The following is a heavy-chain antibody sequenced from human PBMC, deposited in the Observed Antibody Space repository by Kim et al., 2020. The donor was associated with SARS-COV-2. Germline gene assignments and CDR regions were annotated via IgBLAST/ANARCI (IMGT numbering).Heavy chain of an antibody. Sequence: KSRVTISVDTSKNQFSLKLRSVTAADTAVYYCARHTQSYYYGSGSYHFDYWGQGTLVTVSS. CDR3: ARHTQSYYYGSGSYHFDY. D-gene: IGHD3-10*01. V-gene: IGHV4-39*01. J-gene: IGHJ4*02.